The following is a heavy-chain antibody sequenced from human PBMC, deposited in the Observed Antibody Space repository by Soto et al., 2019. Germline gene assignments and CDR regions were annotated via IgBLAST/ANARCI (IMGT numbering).Heavy chain of an antibody. CDR1: GFTFDDYT. Sequence: GGSLRLSCAASGFTFDDYTMHWFRQAPGKGLEWVSLISWDGGSTYYADSVKGRFTISRDNSKTSLYLQMNSLRTEDTALYYCAKGKSSGWLDYWGQGTLVTVSS. CDR2: ISWDGGST. V-gene: IGHV3-43*01. CDR3: AKGKSSGWLDY. J-gene: IGHJ4*02. D-gene: IGHD6-19*01.